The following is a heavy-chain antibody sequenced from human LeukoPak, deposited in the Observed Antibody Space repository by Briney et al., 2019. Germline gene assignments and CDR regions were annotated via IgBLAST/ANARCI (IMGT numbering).Heavy chain of an antibody. V-gene: IGHV3-49*04. Sequence: PGGSLRLSCAASGFTFSSYAMNWVRQAPGKGLEWVGFIRSKAYGGTTEYAASVKGRFTISRDDSKSIAYLQMNSLKTEDTAVYYCTSGDYWGSFDYWGQGTLVTVSS. CDR1: GFTFSSYA. D-gene: IGHD4-17*01. CDR2: IRSKAYGGTT. CDR3: TSGDYWGSFDY. J-gene: IGHJ4*02.